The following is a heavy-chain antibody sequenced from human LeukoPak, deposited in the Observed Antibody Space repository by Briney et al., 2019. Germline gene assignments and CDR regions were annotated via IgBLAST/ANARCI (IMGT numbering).Heavy chain of an antibody. V-gene: IGHV3-30-3*01. CDR1: GFTFRSYA. D-gene: IGHD3-10*01. CDR2: ISYDGSNK. CDR3: GRGSVGFGEFDY. J-gene: IGHJ4*02. Sequence: QPGRSLRLSCAASGFTFRSYAIHGVRQAPGKGLEWVAVISYDGSNKFYADSVKGRFTLSRDNSKNTLYLQMNSLRIEDTAVYYCGRGSVGFGEFDYWGQGTLVTVSS.